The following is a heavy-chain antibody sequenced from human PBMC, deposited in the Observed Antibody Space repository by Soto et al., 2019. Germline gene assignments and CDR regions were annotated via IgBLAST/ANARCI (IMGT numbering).Heavy chain of an antibody. CDR2: IGGDGSEK. D-gene: IGHD1-26*01. Sequence: GGSLRLSCVGSEFTFSNYWMTWVRQTPGKGLEWVANIGGDGSEKNYVDSVKGRFTVSRDNAKRSLYLQMNNLRVEDTAVYYCVRGLFTGSPHFFFWGQGTLVTVSS. CDR3: VRGLFTGSPHFFF. J-gene: IGHJ4*02. V-gene: IGHV3-7*05. CDR1: EFTFSNYW.